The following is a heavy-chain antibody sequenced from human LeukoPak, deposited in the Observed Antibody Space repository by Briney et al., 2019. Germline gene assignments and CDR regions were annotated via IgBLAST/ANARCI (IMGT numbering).Heavy chain of an antibody. CDR3: ARELTTRLFMTTVKVGGGAFDY. CDR2: ISAYNGNT. CDR1: GYTFTSYG. J-gene: IGHJ4*02. D-gene: IGHD4-11*01. Sequence: ASVKVSCKASGYTFTSYGISWVRQAPGQGLEWMGWISAYNGNTNYAQKLQGRVTMTTDTSTSTAYMELRSPRSDDTAVYYCARELTTRLFMTTVKVGGGAFDYWGQGTLVTVSS. V-gene: IGHV1-18*01.